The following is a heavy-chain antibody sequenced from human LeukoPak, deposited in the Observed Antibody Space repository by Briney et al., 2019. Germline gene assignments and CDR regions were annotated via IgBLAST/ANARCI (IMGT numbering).Heavy chain of an antibody. CDR1: GGSISSYY. D-gene: IGHD2-15*01. Sequence: PSETLPLTCTVSGGSISSYYWSWIRQPPGKGLEWIGYIYYSGSTNYNPSLKSRVTISVDTSKNQFSLKLSSVTAADTAVYYCARAYCSGGSCYPLGFDPWGQGTLVTVSS. CDR3: ARAYCSGGSCYPLGFDP. J-gene: IGHJ5*02. CDR2: IYYSGST. V-gene: IGHV4-59*01.